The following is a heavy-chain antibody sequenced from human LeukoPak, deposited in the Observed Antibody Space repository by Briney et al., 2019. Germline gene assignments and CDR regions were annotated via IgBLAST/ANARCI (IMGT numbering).Heavy chain of an antibody. CDR1: SGSISSYD. Sequence: TSETLSLTCTVSSGSISSYDWSWIRQPAGKGLEWIGRIYISGSTNYNPSLKSRVTISLDTSKNQFSLKLSSVTAADTAVYYCARVHSGYDQLDYWGQGTLVTVSS. CDR2: IYISGST. J-gene: IGHJ4*02. CDR3: ARVHSGYDQLDY. D-gene: IGHD5-12*01. V-gene: IGHV4-4*07.